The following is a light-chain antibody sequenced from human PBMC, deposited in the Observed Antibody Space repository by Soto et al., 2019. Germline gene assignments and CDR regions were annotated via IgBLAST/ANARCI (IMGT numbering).Light chain of an antibody. V-gene: IGKV3-20*01. CDR3: QQYFEWPPMT. J-gene: IGKJ1*01. CDR2: GAS. Sequence: EIVLTQSPGTLSLSPGERATLSCRASQSISSPYLAWYQQKPGQAPRLLIDGASSRATGVPDRFSGSGSGTDFTLTISSLEPEDFAVYYCQQYFEWPPMTFGQGTKVDIK. CDR1: QSISSPY.